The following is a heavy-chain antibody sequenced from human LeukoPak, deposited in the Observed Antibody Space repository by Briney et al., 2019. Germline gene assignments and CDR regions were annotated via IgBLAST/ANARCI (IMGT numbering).Heavy chain of an antibody. CDR3: ARDRRIAVAGTLVY. CDR1: GYTFTGYY. D-gene: IGHD6-19*01. Sequence: GASVKVSCKASGYTFTGYYMHWVRQAPGQGLKWMGWINPNSGGTNYAQKFQGRVTMTRDTSISTAYMELSRLRSDDTAVYYCARDRRIAVAGTLVYWGQGTLITVSS. V-gene: IGHV1-2*02. J-gene: IGHJ4*02. CDR2: INPNSGGT.